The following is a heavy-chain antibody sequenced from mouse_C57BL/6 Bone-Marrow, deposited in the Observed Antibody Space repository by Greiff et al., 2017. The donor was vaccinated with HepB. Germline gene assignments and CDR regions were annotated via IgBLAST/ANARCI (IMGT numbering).Heavy chain of an antibody. D-gene: IGHD1-1*01. J-gene: IGHJ4*01. CDR3: ARPPLLLRSLYYYAMDY. Sequence: VMLVESGAELARPGASVKLSCKASGYTFTSYGMSWVKQRTGQGLEWIGEIYPRSGNTYYNEKFKGKATLTADKSSSTAYMELRSLTSEDSAVYFCARPPLLLRSLYYYAMDYWGQGTSVTVSS. CDR1: GYTFTSYG. V-gene: IGHV1-81*01. CDR2: IYPRSGNT.